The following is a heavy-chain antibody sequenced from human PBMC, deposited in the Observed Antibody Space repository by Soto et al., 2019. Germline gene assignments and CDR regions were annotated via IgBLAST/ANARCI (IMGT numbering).Heavy chain of an antibody. Sequence: QVHLVESGGGVVQPGRSLRLSCEGSGFSFSNYGIQWVRQAPGKGLEWVAVISHDGNSHHLADSVRGRFTISRDNSKNTVFLHMTSLRREDSAVYHCVKAQERSAQYFAVVITAFDFWGQGTMVTVSS. CDR2: ISHDGNSH. CDR3: VKAQERSAQYFAVVITAFDF. J-gene: IGHJ3*01. V-gene: IGHV3-30*18. D-gene: IGHD3-22*01. CDR1: GFSFSNYG.